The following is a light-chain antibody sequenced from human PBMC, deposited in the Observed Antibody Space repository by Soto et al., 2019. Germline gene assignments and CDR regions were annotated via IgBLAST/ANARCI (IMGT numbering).Light chain of an antibody. V-gene: IGKV3-15*01. CDR1: QSVSSN. CDR3: QQYNNWPPLT. CDR2: GAS. Sequence: EIVMTQSPATLSVSPGERATLSCRSSQSVSSNLAWYQQKPGQAHRLLIYGASTRATGIPARFSGSGSGTEFTLTISSLQSEDFALYYCQQYNNWPPLTVGGGTKVDIK. J-gene: IGKJ4*01.